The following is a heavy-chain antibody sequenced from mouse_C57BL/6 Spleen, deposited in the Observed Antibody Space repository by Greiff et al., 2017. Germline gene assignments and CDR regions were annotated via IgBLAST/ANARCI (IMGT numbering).Heavy chain of an antibody. CDR1: GYSFTGYY. D-gene: IGHD3-2*02. Sequence: VQLQQSGPELVKPGASVKISCKASGYSFTGYYMNWVKQSPEKSLEWIGEINPSTGGTTYNQKFKAKATLTVDKSSSTAYMQLKSLTSEDSAVYYCASQAGFAYWGQGTLVTVAA. CDR2: INPSTGGT. J-gene: IGHJ3*01. CDR3: ASQAGFAY. V-gene: IGHV1-42*01.